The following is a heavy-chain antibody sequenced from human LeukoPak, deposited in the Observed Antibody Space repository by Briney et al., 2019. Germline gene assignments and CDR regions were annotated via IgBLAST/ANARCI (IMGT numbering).Heavy chain of an antibody. V-gene: IGHV1-18*01. CDR2: ISAYNGNT. J-gene: IGHJ4*02. Sequence: ASVKVSCKASGYTFTSYGISWVRQAPGQGLEWMGWISAYNGNTNYAQKLQGRVTMTTDTSASTAYMELRSLRSDDTAVYYCARPNSGSWGDYFDYWGQGTLITVSS. D-gene: IGHD1-26*01. CDR1: GYTFTSYG. CDR3: ARPNSGSWGDYFDY.